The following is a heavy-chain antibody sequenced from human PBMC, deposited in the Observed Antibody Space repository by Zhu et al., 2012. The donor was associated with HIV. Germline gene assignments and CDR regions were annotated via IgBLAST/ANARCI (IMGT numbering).Heavy chain of an antibody. V-gene: IGHV4-38-2*02. J-gene: IGHJ3*02. CDR1: GYFISSGYY. CDR2: IYHSGST. CDR3: ARVLGGXALDI. Sequence: QVQLQESGPGLVKPSETLSLTCTVSGYFISSGYYWGWIRQPPGKGLEWIGNIYHSGSTYYNSSLKSRVTISVDTSKNQFSLKLSSVTAADTAVYYCARVLGGXALDIWGQGASGHRLF. D-gene: IGHD3-16*01.